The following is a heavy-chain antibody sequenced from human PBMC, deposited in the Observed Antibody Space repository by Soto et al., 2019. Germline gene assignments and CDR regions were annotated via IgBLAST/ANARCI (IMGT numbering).Heavy chain of an antibody. Sequence: SVKVSCKASGGAFSSYAISWVRQAPGQGLEWMGGIIPIFGTANYAQKFQGRVTITADESTSTAYMELSSLRSDDTAVYYCARDPPETPSDYWGQGTLVTVSS. CDR3: ARDPPETPSDY. CDR2: IIPIFGTA. CDR1: GGAFSSYA. J-gene: IGHJ4*02. V-gene: IGHV1-69*13.